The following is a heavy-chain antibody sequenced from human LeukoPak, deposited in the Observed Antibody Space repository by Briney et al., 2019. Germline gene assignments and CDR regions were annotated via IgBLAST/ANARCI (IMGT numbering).Heavy chain of an antibody. Sequence: GGSLRLSCAASGFTFSSYWMSWVRQAPGKGLEWVANIKQDGSEKYYVDSVKGRFTISRDNAKNSLYLQMTSLRAEDTAVYYCASVNYDYVWGSYRLKPYFDYWGQGTLVTVSS. D-gene: IGHD3-16*02. CDR2: IKQDGSEK. V-gene: IGHV3-7*01. CDR3: ASVNYDYVWGSYRLKPYFDY. CDR1: GFTFSSYW. J-gene: IGHJ4*02.